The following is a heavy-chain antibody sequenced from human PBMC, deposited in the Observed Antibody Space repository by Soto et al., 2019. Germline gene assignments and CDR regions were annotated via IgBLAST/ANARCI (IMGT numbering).Heavy chain of an antibody. D-gene: IGHD4-17*01. J-gene: IGHJ6*02. Sequence: QLQLQESGSGLVKPSQTLSLTCAVSGGSISSGGYSWTWIRQPPGKGLEWIGYIYHSGSAYYNPSLKSRVTISVDRSKNQFSLKVRSVTAADTAVYYCARAHYGDYGYGMDVWGQGTTVTVSS. CDR1: GGSISSGGYS. CDR2: IYHSGSA. CDR3: ARAHYGDYGYGMDV. V-gene: IGHV4-30-2*01.